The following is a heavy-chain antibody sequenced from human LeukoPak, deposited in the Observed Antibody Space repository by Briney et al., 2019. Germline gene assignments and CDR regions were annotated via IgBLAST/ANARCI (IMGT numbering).Heavy chain of an antibody. J-gene: IGHJ4*02. CDR2: INHSGST. D-gene: IGHD5-24*01. CDR1: GESFSGYY. V-gene: IGHV4-34*01. CDR3: ARAWLQTHFDY. Sequence: SETLSLTXAVYGESFSGYYWSWIRQPPGKGLEWIGEINHSGSTNYNPSLKSRVTISVDTSKNQFSLKLSSVTAADTAVYYCARAWLQTHFDYWGQGTLVTVSS.